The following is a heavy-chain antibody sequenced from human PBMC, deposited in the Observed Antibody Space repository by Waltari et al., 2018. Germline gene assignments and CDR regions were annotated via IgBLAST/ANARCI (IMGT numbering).Heavy chain of an antibody. CDR1: GGSISSSSYY. CDR2: IYYSGST. J-gene: IGHJ5*02. Sequence: QLQLQESGPGLVKPSETLSLTCTVSGGSISSSSYYWGWIRQPPGKGLEWIGSIYYSGSTYYNPSRKSRVTISVDTSKNQFSLKLSSVTAADTAVYYCARVNRDYGDHNWFDPWGQGTLVTVSS. CDR3: ARVNRDYGDHNWFDP. D-gene: IGHD4-17*01. V-gene: IGHV4-39*07.